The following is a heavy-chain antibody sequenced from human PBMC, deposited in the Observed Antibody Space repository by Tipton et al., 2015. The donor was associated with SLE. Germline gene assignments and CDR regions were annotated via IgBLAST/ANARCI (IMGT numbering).Heavy chain of an antibody. CDR1: GGSISSSSYY. CDR3: ARDSPHDPFDY. D-gene: IGHD1-1*01. Sequence: TLSLTCTVSGGSISSSSYYWGWIRQPPGKGLEWIGSIYYSGSTYYSPSLKSRVTISVDTSKNQFSLKLSSVTAADTAVYYCARDSPHDPFDYWGQGTLVTVSS. J-gene: IGHJ4*02. V-gene: IGHV4-39*07. CDR2: IYYSGST.